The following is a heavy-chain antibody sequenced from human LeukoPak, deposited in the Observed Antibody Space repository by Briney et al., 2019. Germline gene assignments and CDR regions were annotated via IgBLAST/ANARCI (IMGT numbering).Heavy chain of an antibody. CDR1: GYSISSGYY. CDR3: ARAWDSSGYYGY. Sequence: SETLSLTCTVSGYSISSGYYWGWIRQPPGKGLEWIGSIYHSGSTYYNPSLKSRVTISVDTSKNQFSLKLSSVTAADTAVYYCARAWDSSGYYGYWGQGTLVTVSS. CDR2: IYHSGST. V-gene: IGHV4-38-2*02. J-gene: IGHJ4*02. D-gene: IGHD3-22*01.